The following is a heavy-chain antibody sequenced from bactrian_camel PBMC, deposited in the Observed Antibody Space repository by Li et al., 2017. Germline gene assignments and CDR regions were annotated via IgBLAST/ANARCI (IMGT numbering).Heavy chain of an antibody. D-gene: IGHD3*01. CDR1: GYSYSSYC. CDR2: IWTGGGST. J-gene: IGHJ4*01. V-gene: IGHV3S1*01. Sequence: HVQLVESGGGSVQAGGSLRLSCAASGYSYSSYCMGWFRQAPGKEREGVAVIWTGGGSTYYADCVKGRFTVSEDNAKNTLYLQMNSLKPDDTDIYYCAAHRLYMGCPPGSKYDYWGQGTQVTVS. CDR3: AAHRLYMGCPPGSKYDY.